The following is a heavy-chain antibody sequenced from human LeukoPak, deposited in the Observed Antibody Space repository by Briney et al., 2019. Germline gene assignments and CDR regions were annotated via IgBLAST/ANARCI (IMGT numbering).Heavy chain of an antibody. CDR1: GFTFSNYG. V-gene: IGHV3-64D*09. CDR3: VRRVTQYYFDY. Sequence: GGSLRLSCAASGFTFSNYGMHWVRQAPGKGLEYVSGISSNGGRTYYADSVKGRFTIPRDNSKNTLYLQMSSLRAEDTAVYYCVRRVTQYYFDYWGQGTLVTVSS. CDR2: ISSNGGRT. D-gene: IGHD2-21*02. J-gene: IGHJ4*02.